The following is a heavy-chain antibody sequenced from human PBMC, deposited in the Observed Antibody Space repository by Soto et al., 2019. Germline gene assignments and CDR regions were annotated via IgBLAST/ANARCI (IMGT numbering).Heavy chain of an antibody. V-gene: IGHV4-31*03. CDR2: IYYSGST. CDR1: GGSISSGGYY. D-gene: IGHD6-19*01. CDR3: ARGLAGQWLVRRAYYFDY. J-gene: IGHJ4*02. Sequence: PSETLSLTCTVSGGSISSGGYYWSWIRQHPGKGLEWIGYIYYSGSTYYNPSLKSRVTISVDTSKNQFSLKLSSVTAADTAVYYCARGLAGQWLVRRAYYFDYWGQGTLVTLSS.